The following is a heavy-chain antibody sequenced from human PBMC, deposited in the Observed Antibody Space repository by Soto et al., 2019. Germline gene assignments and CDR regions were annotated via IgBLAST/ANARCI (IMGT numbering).Heavy chain of an antibody. Sequence: QVQLAQSGAEVKKPWASVKVSCKASGYTFTDYYIHWVRQAPGQGLEWMGRISPKSGGTNFAQNFQGRVTMSRDTSLSTVSIELRRLTSDDTPVYYCARGPLMGGPNNWFDPWGQGTLVTVSS. J-gene: IGHJ5*02. CDR1: GYTFTDYY. D-gene: IGHD1-26*01. CDR2: ISPKSGGT. CDR3: ARGPLMGGPNNWFDP. V-gene: IGHV1-2*06.